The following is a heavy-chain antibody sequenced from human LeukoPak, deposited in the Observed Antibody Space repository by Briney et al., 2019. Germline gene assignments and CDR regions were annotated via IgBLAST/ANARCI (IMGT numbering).Heavy chain of an antibody. V-gene: IGHV3-13*04. CDR1: GFTFSSYD. CDR2: IGTSGDT. J-gene: IGHJ4*02. D-gene: IGHD6-19*01. CDR3: SRVGSSGWPNYFDS. Sequence: GGSLRLSCAASGFTFSSYDMHWVRHATGKGLEWVSVIGTSGDTYYAGSVKGRFTISRENAKNSLYLQMNSLTAGDTAVYFCSRVGSSGWPNYFDSWGQGTLVTVSS.